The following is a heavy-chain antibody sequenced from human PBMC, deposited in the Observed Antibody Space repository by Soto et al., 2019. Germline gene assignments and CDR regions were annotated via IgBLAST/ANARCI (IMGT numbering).Heavy chain of an antibody. J-gene: IGHJ3*02. CDR2: ISGSGGST. D-gene: IGHD3-3*01. CDR3: AKITRLLEWVPDAVDI. Sequence: GGSLRLSCAASGFTFSSYAMSWVRQAPGKGLEWVSAISGSGGSTYDADSVKGRFTISRDNSKRTLYLQMNSLRSEDPTEYYCAKITRLLEWVPDAVDIWGHVRMFTVS. CDR1: GFTFSSYA. V-gene: IGHV3-23*01.